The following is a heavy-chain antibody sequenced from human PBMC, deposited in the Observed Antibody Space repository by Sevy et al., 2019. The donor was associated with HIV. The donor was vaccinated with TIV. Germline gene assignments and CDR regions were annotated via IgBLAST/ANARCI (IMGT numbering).Heavy chain of an antibody. CDR3: ARDRERDTIFGVVIQYYYGMDV. Sequence: GGSLRLSCEASGFTLSNYWMSWVRQAPGKGLEWVANIKQDGSKKYYLDSVKGRFTISRDNAKNSLYLQMSSLRAEDTAVYYCARDRERDTIFGVVIQYYYGMDVWGQGTTVTVSS. CDR1: GFTLSNYW. CDR2: IKQDGSKK. V-gene: IGHV3-7*01. D-gene: IGHD3-3*01. J-gene: IGHJ6*02.